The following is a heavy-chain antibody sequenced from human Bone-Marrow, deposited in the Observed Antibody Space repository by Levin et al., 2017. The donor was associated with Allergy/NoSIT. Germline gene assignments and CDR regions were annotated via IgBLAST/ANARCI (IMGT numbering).Heavy chain of an antibody. CDR2: IKQDGREI. D-gene: IGHD3-10*01. V-gene: IGHV3-7*04. Sequence: GGSLRLSCAASGFSFSTYWMSWVRQAPGKGLEWVGNIKQDGREIYYVDSVRGRFTISRDNAKNSLYLEMIGLRVEDSAVYYCARLPMVRGSIDPGSSGYFDLWGRGTLVTVSS. J-gene: IGHJ2*01. CDR3: ARLPMVRGSIDPGSSGYFDL. CDR1: GFSFSTYW.